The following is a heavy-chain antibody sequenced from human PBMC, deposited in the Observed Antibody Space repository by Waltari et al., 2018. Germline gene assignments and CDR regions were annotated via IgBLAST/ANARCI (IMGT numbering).Heavy chain of an antibody. CDR1: GYSLSSGYY. Sequence: QVQLQESGPGLVKPSETLSLTCAVSGYSLSSGYYWGWIRQPPGKGLEWIGSIYHSGSTYYNPSLKSRVTISVDTSKNQFSLKLSSVTAADTAVYYCARVGGRKRYYPPSYFDYWGQGTLVTVSS. J-gene: IGHJ4*02. CDR2: IYHSGST. D-gene: IGHD1-26*01. CDR3: ARVGGRKRYYPPSYFDY. V-gene: IGHV4-38-2*01.